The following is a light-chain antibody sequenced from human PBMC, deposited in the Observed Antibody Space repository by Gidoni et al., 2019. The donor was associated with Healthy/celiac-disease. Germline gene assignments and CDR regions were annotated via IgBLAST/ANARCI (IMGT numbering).Light chain of an antibody. CDR3: QQYNNWPPYT. J-gene: IGKJ2*01. Sequence: EIVMTQSPATLSVSPGERATLSCRASQSVSSNLAWYQQKPGQAPRLLIYGASTRDTGSPARCSGSGSGTEFTLTISSLQSEDFAVYYCQQYNNWPPYTFGQGTKLEIK. CDR2: GAS. CDR1: QSVSSN. V-gene: IGKV3-15*01.